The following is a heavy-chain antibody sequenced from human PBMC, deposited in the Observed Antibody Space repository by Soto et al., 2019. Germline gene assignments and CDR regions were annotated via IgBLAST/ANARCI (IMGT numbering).Heavy chain of an antibody. J-gene: IGHJ4*02. V-gene: IGHV1-69*08. CDR3: ARDKGYCSGASCTDFDY. Sequence: QVQLVQSGAEVKKPGSSVKVSCKASGGTLSSYTFSWVRQAPGQGLEWMGRIIPNIGITNYAQKFQGRITIIVDKSTSTAYMELSSLRSEDTAVYYCARDKGYCSGASCTDFDYWGQGTLVTVSS. D-gene: IGHD2-15*01. CDR1: GGTLSSYT. CDR2: IIPNIGIT.